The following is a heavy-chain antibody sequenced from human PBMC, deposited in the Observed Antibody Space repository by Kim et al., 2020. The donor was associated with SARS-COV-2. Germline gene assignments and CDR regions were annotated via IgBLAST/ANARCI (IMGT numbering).Heavy chain of an antibody. CDR3: ARRNNRALNWFDP. CDR2: ISSSSSYI. V-gene: IGHV3-21*01. J-gene: IGHJ5*02. CDR1: GFTFSSYS. Sequence: GGSLRLSCAASGFTFSSYSMNWVRQAPGKGLEWVSSISSSSSYIYYADSVKGRFTISRDNAKNSLYLQMNSLRAEDTAVYYCARRNNRALNWFDPWGQGTLVTVSS.